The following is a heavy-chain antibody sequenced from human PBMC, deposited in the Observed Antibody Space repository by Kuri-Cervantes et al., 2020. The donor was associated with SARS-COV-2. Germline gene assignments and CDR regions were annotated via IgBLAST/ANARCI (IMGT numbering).Heavy chain of an antibody. Sequence: SVKVSCKASGGTFSSYAISWVRQAPGQGLEWMGGIIPIFGTANYAQKFQGRVTITTDESTSTAYMELSSLRSGDTAVYYCARATGPPGYFDYWGQGTLVTVSS. CDR3: ARATGPPGYFDY. V-gene: IGHV1-69*05. CDR2: IIPIFGTA. CDR1: GGTFSSYA. J-gene: IGHJ4*02.